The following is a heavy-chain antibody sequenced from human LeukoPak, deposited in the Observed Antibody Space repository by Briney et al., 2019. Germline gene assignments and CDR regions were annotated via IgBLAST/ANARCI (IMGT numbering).Heavy chain of an antibody. D-gene: IGHD3-10*01. J-gene: IGHJ4*02. CDR3: ARLHFYGSGSYLDH. V-gene: IGHV4-59*01. CDR1: GGSISSYY. Sequence: PSETLSLTCTVSGGSISSYYWSWIRQPPGKGLEWIGYIYYSGSTNYNPSLKSRVTISVDTSKNQFSLKLSSVTAADTAVYYCARLHFYGSGSYLDHWGQGTLVTVSS. CDR2: IYYSGST.